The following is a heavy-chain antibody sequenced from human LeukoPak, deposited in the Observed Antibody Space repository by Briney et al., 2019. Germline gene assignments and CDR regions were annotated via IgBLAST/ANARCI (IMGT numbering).Heavy chain of an antibody. CDR2: INPSGGST. J-gene: IGHJ6*02. CDR1: GYTFTSYY. CDR3: ARDPSRGWFDYYYYYGMDV. Sequence: GASVKVPCKASGYTFTSYYMHWVRQAPGQGLEWMGIINPSGGSTSYAQKFQGRVTMTRDTSTSTVYMELSSLRSEDTAVYYCARDPSRGWFDYYYYYGMDVWGQGTTVTVSS. D-gene: IGHD6-19*01. V-gene: IGHV1-46*01.